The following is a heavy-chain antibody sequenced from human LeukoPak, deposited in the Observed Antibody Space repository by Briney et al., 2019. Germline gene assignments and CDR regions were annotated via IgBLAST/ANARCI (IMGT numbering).Heavy chain of an antibody. Sequence: PGESLRLSCAASGFAFSSYAMSWVRQAPGKGLEWVSAISGSGGTTFYADSVKGRVTISRDNSKTTLYLQMNSLRAEDTAIYYCARHVGPSDVPIRGAAPTSIDYWGQGTLVTVSS. CDR2: ISGSGGTT. CDR1: GFAFSSYA. CDR3: ARHVGPSDVPIRGAAPTSIDY. V-gene: IGHV3-23*01. D-gene: IGHD3-10*01. J-gene: IGHJ4*02.